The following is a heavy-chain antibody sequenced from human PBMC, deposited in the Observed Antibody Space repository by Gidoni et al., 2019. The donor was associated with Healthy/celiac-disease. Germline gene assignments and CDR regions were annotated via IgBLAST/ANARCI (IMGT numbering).Heavy chain of an antibody. CDR2: IYWDDDK. D-gene: IGHD2-15*01. Sequence: QITLKESGPTLVKPTQTLTLTCTFSGFSLSTSGVGVGWIRQPPGKALEWLALIYWDDDKRYSPSLKSRLTITKDTSKNQVVLTMTNMDPVDTATYYCAHTFVVVVAASSHWFDPWGQGTLVTVSS. V-gene: IGHV2-5*02. CDR1: GFSLSTSGVG. J-gene: IGHJ5*02. CDR3: AHTFVVVVAASSHWFDP.